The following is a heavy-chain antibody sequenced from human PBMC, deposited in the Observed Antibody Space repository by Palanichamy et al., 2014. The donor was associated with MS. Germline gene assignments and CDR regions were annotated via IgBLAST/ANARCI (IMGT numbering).Heavy chain of an antibody. CDR1: GFTFSSYA. V-gene: IGHV3-30-3*01. CDR3: SRDGSLNYDSSGTDPTDVFDI. J-gene: IGHJ3*02. Sequence: QVQVVESGGGVVQPGRSLRLSCAASGFTFSSYAMHWVRQAPGKGLEWVAMISYDGGNKYYADSVKGRFTISRDNSKNTLYLQMNSLRAEDTAVFYCSRDGSLNYDSSGTDPTDVFDIWGQGTMVTVSS. D-gene: IGHD3-22*01. CDR2: ISYDGGNK.